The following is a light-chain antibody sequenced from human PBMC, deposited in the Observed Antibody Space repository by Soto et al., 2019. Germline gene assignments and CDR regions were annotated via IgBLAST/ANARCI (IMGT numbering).Light chain of an antibody. CDR3: QQYDSSPWT. Sequence: ESVLTQSPGTLSLSPGERATLSCRASQSVRSSFLAWYQLKPGQAPRLLIYGASSRATGIPDRFSGSGSGTDFPLTISRLEAEDVAVYCCQQYDSSPWTFGQGTKVEIK. J-gene: IGKJ1*01. V-gene: IGKV3-20*01. CDR2: GAS. CDR1: QSVRSSF.